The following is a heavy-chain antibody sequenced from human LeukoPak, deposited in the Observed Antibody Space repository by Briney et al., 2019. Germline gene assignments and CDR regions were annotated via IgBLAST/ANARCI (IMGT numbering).Heavy chain of an antibody. CDR3: ARDLTVVVVITGGYMDV. CDR1: GYTFSGFY. V-gene: IGHV1-2*02. D-gene: IGHD3-22*01. Sequence: ASVKVSCKASGYTFSGFYIHWVRQAPGQGLEWMGWINPNSGVTNYAQKLQGRVTMTTDTSTSTAYMELRSLRSDDTAVYYCARDLTVVVVITGGYMDVWGKGTTVTISS. CDR2: INPNSGVT. J-gene: IGHJ6*03.